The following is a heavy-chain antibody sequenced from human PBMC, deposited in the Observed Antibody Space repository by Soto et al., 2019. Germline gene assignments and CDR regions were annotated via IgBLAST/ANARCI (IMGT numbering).Heavy chain of an antibody. Sequence: SETLSLTCTVSGGSISSSSYYWGWIRQPPGKGLEWIGSIYYSGSTYYNPSLKSRVTISVDTSKNQFSLKLSSVTAADTAVYYCARGLLYGDYVFDYWGQGTLVTVSS. CDR1: GGSISSSSYY. V-gene: IGHV4-39*07. CDR2: IYYSGST. CDR3: ARGLLYGDYVFDY. D-gene: IGHD4-17*01. J-gene: IGHJ4*02.